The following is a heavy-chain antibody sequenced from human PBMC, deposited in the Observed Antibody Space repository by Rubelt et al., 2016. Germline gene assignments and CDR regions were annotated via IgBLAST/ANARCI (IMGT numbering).Heavy chain of an antibody. V-gene: IGHV3-15*07. D-gene: IGHD5-18*01. Sequence: EVQLVESGGGLVKPGGSLRLSCAASGFTFSNAWLNWVRQAPGKGLEWVGRIKSKTDGGTTDYAAHVKGRFTISRDDSKNTLYLQMNSLKTEDTAVYYCTTDTAMDNDFDYWGQGTLVTVSS. CDR2: IKSKTDGGTT. CDR3: TTDTAMDNDFDY. J-gene: IGHJ4*02. CDR1: GFTFSNAW.